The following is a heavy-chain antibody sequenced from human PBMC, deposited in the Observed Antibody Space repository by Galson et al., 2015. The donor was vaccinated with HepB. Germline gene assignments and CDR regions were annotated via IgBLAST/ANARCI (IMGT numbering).Heavy chain of an antibody. CDR3: ARGARLEAAAVRI. V-gene: IGHV3-30-3*01. CDR2: ISYDGSNK. D-gene: IGHD6-13*01. J-gene: IGHJ4*02. Sequence: SLRLSCAASGFTFSSYAMHWVRQAPGKGLEWVAVISYDGSNKYYADSVKGRFTISRDNSKNTLYLQMNSLRAEDTAVYYCARGARLEAAAVRIWGQGTLVTVSS. CDR1: GFTFSSYA.